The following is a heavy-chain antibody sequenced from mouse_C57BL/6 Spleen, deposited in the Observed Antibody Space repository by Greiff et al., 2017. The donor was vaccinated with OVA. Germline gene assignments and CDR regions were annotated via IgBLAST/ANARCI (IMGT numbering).Heavy chain of an antibody. Sequence: VQLQQPGAELVKPGASVKLSCEASGYTFTSYWMHWVKQRPGQGLEWIGMIHPNSGSTNYNEKFKSKATLTVDKSSSTAYMQLSSLTSEDSAVYYCARAYYGNYEYFDVWGTGTTVTVSS. CDR2: IHPNSGST. J-gene: IGHJ1*03. V-gene: IGHV1-64*01. CDR1: GYTFTSYW. CDR3: ARAYYGNYEYFDV. D-gene: IGHD2-10*01.